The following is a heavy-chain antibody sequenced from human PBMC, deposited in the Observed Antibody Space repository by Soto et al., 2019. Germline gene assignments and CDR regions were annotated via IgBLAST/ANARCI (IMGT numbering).Heavy chain of an antibody. J-gene: IGHJ4*02. V-gene: IGHV1-46*01. Sequence: QVQLVQSGAEVKKPGASVKLSCKASGYTFTSYYMHWVRQAPGQGLEWMGIINPSGGSTIYAQKFQGRVTMTRDTSTSTVYMELSSLRSEDTAVYYCARKDIGDGYIFNYFDYWGQGTLVSVSS. D-gene: IGHD5-12*01. CDR3: ARKDIGDGYIFNYFDY. CDR1: GYTFTSYY. CDR2: INPSGGST.